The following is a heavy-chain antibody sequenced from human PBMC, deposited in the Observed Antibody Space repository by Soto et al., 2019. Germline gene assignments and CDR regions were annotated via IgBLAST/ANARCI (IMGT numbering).Heavy chain of an antibody. CDR2: IVVGSGNT. J-gene: IGHJ5*02. CDR3: AAERLRITIFGGPLGFDP. D-gene: IGHD3-3*01. V-gene: IGHV1-58*01. Sequence: SVHVSCKASGFTFTSSAVQWVRQARGQRLEWIGWIVVGSGNTNYAQKFQERVTITRDMSTSTAYMELSSLRSEDTAVYYCAAERLRITIFGGPLGFDPWGQGTPVTVSS. CDR1: GFTFTSSA.